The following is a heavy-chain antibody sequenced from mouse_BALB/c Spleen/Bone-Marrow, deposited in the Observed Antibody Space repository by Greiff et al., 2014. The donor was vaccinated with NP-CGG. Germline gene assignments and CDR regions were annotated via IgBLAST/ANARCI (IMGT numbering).Heavy chain of an antibody. Sequence: EVHLVESGAELVRPGALVKLSCKASGFNIKDYYMHWVKQRPEQGLEWIGWIDPENGNTIYDPKFQGKASITADTSSNTAYLQLSSLTSEDTAVYYCAGDNYRFAYWGQGTLVTVSA. CDR1: GFNIKDYY. V-gene: IGHV14-1*02. CDR2: IDPENGNT. J-gene: IGHJ3*01. CDR3: AGDNYRFAY. D-gene: IGHD1-3*01.